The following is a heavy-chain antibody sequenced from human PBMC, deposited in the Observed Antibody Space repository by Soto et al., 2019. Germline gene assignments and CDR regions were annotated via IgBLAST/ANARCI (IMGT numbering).Heavy chain of an antibody. V-gene: IGHV3-23*01. D-gene: IGHD4-17*01. J-gene: IGHJ1*01. CDR1: GFPFSSYA. CDR3: AKAHYGDYYLYFQH. CDR2: ISGSGGST. Sequence: GGSLSLSCTASGFPFSSYAMSWVRQAPGKGLEWVSAISGSGGSTYYADSVKGRFTISRDNSKNTLYLQMNSLRAEDTAVYYCAKAHYGDYYLYFQHWGQGTLVTVSS.